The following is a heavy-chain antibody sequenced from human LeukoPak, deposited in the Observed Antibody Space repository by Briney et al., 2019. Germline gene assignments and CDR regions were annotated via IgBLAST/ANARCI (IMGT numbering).Heavy chain of an antibody. CDR1: RFTFSGYS. CDR2: ISTSSSTI. D-gene: IGHD6-25*01. Sequence: GGSLRLSCAASRFTFSGYSMNWVSQAPGKGREGVSYISTSSSTIYYADSVKGRLTISRDYAKNSLYLQVNSLRDEDTAVYYSARGNVAATHFDYWGQGTLVTVSS. V-gene: IGHV3-48*02. J-gene: IGHJ4*02. CDR3: ARGNVAATHFDY.